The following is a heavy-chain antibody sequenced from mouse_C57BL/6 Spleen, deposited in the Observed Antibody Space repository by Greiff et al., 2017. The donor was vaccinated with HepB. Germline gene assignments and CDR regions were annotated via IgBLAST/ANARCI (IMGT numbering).Heavy chain of an antibody. Sequence: VQLQQSGAELVRPGTSVKLSCKASGYTFTSYWMHWVKQRPGQGLEWIGVIDPSDSYTNYNHKFKGKATLTVDTSSSTAYMQLSSLTAEDSAVYYCARPEFEFVYYDMDYWGQGTSVTVSS. CDR2: IDPSDSYT. CDR3: ARPEFEFVYYDMDY. J-gene: IGHJ4*01. CDR1: GYTFTSYW. V-gene: IGHV1-59*01.